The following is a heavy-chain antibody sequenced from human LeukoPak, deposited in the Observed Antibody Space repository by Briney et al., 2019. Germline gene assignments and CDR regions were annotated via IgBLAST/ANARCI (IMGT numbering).Heavy chain of an antibody. CDR2: IIPIFGTA. CDR3: ARDPGDYYYDSSGYPRRAFDI. J-gene: IGHJ3*02. D-gene: IGHD3-22*01. CDR1: GGTFSSYA. V-gene: IGHV1-69*13. Sequence: ASVKVSCKASGGTFSSYAISWVRQAPGQGLEWMGGIIPIFGTANYAQEFQGRVTITADESTSTAYMELSSLRSEDTAVYYCARDPGDYYYDSSGYPRRAFDIWGRGTMVTVSS.